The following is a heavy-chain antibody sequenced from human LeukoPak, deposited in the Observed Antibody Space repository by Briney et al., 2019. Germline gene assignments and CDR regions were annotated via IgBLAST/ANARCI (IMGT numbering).Heavy chain of an antibody. V-gene: IGHV4-4*07. Sequence: SETLSLTCTVSTASINTYFWTWVRQPAGKGLEWIGRISGSGRTYYNPSLGSRVTISLDTSNNQFSLKVTSVTAADTAVYYCARGNEITKPSGYYSFDYWGQGTLVSVSS. D-gene: IGHD3-9*01. J-gene: IGHJ4*02. CDR3: ARGNEITKPSGYYSFDY. CDR2: ISGSGRT. CDR1: TASINTYF.